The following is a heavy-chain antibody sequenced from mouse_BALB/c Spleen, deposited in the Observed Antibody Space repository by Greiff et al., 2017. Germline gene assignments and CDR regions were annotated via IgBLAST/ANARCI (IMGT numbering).Heavy chain of an antibody. CDR2: IYPYNGGT. CDR3: AREGPGAMDY. V-gene: IGHV1S29*02. Sequence: EVQLVESGPELVKPGASVKISCKASGYTFTDYNMHWVKQSHGKSLEWIGYIYPYNGGTGYNQKFKSKATLTVDNSSSTAYMELRSLTSEDSAVYYCAREGPGAMDYWGQGTSVTVSS. CDR1: GYTFTDYN. J-gene: IGHJ4*01.